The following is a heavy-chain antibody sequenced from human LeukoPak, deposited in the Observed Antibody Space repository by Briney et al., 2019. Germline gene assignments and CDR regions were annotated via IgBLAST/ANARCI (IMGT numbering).Heavy chain of an antibody. CDR2: INQDGGAK. CDR1: GFIFSSYW. V-gene: IGHV3-7*01. Sequence: PGGSLRLSCAASGFIFSSYWMSWVRQAPGKGLERVAIINQDGGAKYYVDSLKGRFTISRDNIEKSLYLQLNSLTADDTAVYFCARAPTTGTVDYWGQGTLVTVSS. J-gene: IGHJ4*02. CDR3: ARAPTTGTVDY. D-gene: IGHD1-1*01.